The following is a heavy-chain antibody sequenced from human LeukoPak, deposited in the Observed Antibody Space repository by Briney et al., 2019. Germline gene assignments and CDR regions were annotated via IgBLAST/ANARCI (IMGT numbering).Heavy chain of an antibody. V-gene: IGHV3-48*02. CDR1: GFTFSSYS. CDR3: ARDLVQLWSKDF. D-gene: IGHD5-18*01. J-gene: IGHJ4*02. Sequence: GGSLRLSCEASGFTFSSYSMNWVRQAPGKGRGWVAYISGTSSTIYYADSVKGRFTISRDNAKNSLFLQMNSLRDEDTAVYYCARDLVQLWSKDFWGQGTLVTVSS. CDR2: ISGTSSTI.